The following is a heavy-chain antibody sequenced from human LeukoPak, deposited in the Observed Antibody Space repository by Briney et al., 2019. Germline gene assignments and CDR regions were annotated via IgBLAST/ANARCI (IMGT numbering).Heavy chain of an antibody. CDR2: LSYDGTNK. D-gene: IGHD2-15*01. CDR1: GFTFSAYG. CDR3: AKKKDIVVVVAARDWYFDL. J-gene: IGHJ2*01. V-gene: IGHV3-30*18. Sequence: GRSLRLSCAASGFTFSAYGMHWVHQAPGKGLEWVALLSYDGTNKYYADSVKGRFTISRDNSKNTLYLQMNSLRAEDTAVYYCAKKKDIVVVVAARDWYFDLWGRGTLVTVSS.